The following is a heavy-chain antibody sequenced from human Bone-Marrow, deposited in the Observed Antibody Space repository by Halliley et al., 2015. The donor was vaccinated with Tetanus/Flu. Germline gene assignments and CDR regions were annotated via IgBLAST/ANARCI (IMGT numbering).Heavy chain of an antibody. CDR2: SGST. D-gene: IGHD6-19*01. CDR3: ARARSLSGWYVEAFDI. Sequence: SGSTDYKSSLKNRVTISEDTSNNQFSLRLRSVTAADTAVYYCARARSLSGWYVEAFDIWGLGTMVTVSS. J-gene: IGHJ3*02. V-gene: IGHV4-59*01.